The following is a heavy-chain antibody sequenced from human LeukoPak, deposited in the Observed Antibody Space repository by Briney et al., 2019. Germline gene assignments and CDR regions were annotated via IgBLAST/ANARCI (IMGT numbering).Heavy chain of an antibody. V-gene: IGHV4-34*01. CDR3: ARVLLWFGEQFDY. D-gene: IGHD3-10*01. Sequence: TSETLSLTCAVYGGSFSGYYWSWIRQPPGKGLEWIGEINHSGSTNYNPSLKSRVTISVDTSKNQFPLKLSSVTAADTAVYYCARVLLWFGEQFDYWGQGTLVTVSS. CDR1: GGSFSGYY. CDR2: INHSGST. J-gene: IGHJ4*02.